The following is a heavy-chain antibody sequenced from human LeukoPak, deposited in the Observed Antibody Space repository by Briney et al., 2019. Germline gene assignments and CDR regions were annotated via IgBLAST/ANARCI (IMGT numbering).Heavy chain of an antibody. CDR1: GFSFDKYG. CDR3: ASAAGAFDM. D-gene: IGHD6-13*01. V-gene: IGHV3-33*01. Sequence: GGSLRLSCAAFGFSFDKYGMHWIRQAPGKGLEWVAVIWSDASHEYYADSMKGRFTISRDNSKNMLYLQMNSLRVEDTAVYYCASAAGAFDMWGQGTLVTVSS. J-gene: IGHJ3*02. CDR2: IWSDASHE.